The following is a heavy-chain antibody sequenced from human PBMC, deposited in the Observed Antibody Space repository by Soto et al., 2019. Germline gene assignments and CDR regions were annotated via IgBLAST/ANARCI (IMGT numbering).Heavy chain of an antibody. CDR2: IKYSGST. V-gene: IGHV4-39*01. Sequence: PXXTLCLAYTVSGGSISSSSCSWGLIRQPPGKGLEWIGTIKYSGSTSYNPSLKSRVTISVDTSKKQFSLKLSSVTAEDTAVYYCARLRAVAGTMGYFDYWGQGTLVTVSS. D-gene: IGHD6-19*01. J-gene: IGHJ4*02. CDR3: ARLRAVAGTMGYFDY. CDR1: GGSISSSSCS.